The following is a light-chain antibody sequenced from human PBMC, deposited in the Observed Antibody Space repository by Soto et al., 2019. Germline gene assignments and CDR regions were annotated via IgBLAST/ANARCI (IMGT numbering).Light chain of an antibody. CDR2: SAS. CDR3: QQLHTSLPCT. Sequence: IQLTQSPSSLSASVGDRVTITCRASQEIGNYLAWYRQKPGNAPELLIFSASTLQVGVPSRFSGSGSGTDFTLTISSLQPEDFATYYCQQLHTSLPCTFGQGTRL. CDR1: QEIGNY. J-gene: IGKJ2*02. V-gene: IGKV1-9*01.